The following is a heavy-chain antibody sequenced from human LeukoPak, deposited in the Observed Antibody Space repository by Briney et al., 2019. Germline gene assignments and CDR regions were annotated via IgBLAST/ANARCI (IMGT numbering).Heavy chain of an antibody. CDR1: GGSISGHY. D-gene: IGHD2-2*01. J-gene: IGHJ4*02. CDR3: ARGGVEPALNDY. CDR2: IYYSGST. Sequence: PSETLSLTCTVSGGSISGHYWSWIRQPPGKGLEWIGYIYYSGSTNYNPSLKSRVTISVDTSKNQFSLKLSSVTAADTAVYYCARGGVEPALNDYWGQGTLVTVSS. V-gene: IGHV4-59*11.